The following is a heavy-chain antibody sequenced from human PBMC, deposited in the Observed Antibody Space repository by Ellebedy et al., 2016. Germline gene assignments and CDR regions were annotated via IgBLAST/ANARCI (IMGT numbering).Heavy chain of an antibody. CDR3: ARGIIVVVPASSYGVDV. J-gene: IGHJ6*02. V-gene: IGHV3-21*01. CDR2: ISSSSSYI. CDR1: RFTFSNAW. Sequence: GESLKISCAASRFTFSNAWMNWVRQAPGKGLEWVSSISSSSSYIYYADSVKGRFTISRDNAKNSLYLQMNSLRAEDTAVYYCARGIIVVVPASSYGVDVWGQGTTVTVSS. D-gene: IGHD2-2*01.